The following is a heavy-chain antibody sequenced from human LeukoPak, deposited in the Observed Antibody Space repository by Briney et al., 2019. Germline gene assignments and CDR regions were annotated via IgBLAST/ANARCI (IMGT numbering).Heavy chain of an antibody. CDR1: GGSFSGYY. V-gene: IGHV4-34*01. CDR2: INHSGST. D-gene: IGHD5-24*01. CDR3: ARYKVATIPYCFDY. J-gene: IGHJ4*02. Sequence: SETLSLTCAVYGGSFSGYYWSWIRQPPGKGLEWIGEINHSGSTNYNPSLKSRVTISVDTSKNQFSLKLSSVTAADTAVYYCARYKVATIPYCFDYWGQGTLVTVSS.